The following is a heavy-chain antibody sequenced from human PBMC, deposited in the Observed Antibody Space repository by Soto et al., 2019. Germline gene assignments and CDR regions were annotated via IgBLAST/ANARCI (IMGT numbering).Heavy chain of an antibody. Sequence: EVQLVESGGGLVQPGGSLRLSCAASGFSISDCSMNWVRRAPGKGPEWISYISTNNDAIYYADSVKGRFTISRDNAKNSLYLQMNSLRAEDTALYYCASVLGSRRTGSYPSYWGQGTLVTVSS. CDR3: ASVLGSRRTGSYPSY. D-gene: IGHD3-10*01. V-gene: IGHV3-48*01. CDR1: GFSISDCS. J-gene: IGHJ4*02. CDR2: ISTNNDAI.